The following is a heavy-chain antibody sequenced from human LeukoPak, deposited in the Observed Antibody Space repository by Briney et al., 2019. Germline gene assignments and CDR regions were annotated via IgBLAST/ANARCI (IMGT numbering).Heavy chain of an antibody. CDR3: ARLANWGSASDAFDI. J-gene: IGHJ3*02. CDR1: GYSFTSYW. Sequence: GESLKISCKGSGYSFTSYWIGWVRQMPGKGLEWMGIIYPGDSDTRYSPSFQGQVTISADKSISTAYLQWSSLKASDTAMYYCARLANWGSASDAFDIWGQGTMVTVSS. D-gene: IGHD7-27*01. V-gene: IGHV5-51*01. CDR2: IYPGDSDT.